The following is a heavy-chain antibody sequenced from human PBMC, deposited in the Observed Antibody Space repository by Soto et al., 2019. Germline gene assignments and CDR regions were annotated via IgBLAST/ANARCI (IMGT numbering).Heavy chain of an antibody. CDR3: AKIALVGSFGFELARDY. V-gene: IGHV3-23*01. D-gene: IGHD2-8*02. Sequence: RWVSKDKGKGLEWVAGISFSGDNTNYADSVKGRFITSRDNSKNTLYLLMNRLRAEDIGIYYCAKIALVGSFGFELARDYWGQGILVTVS. CDR2: ISFSGDNT. J-gene: IGHJ4*02.